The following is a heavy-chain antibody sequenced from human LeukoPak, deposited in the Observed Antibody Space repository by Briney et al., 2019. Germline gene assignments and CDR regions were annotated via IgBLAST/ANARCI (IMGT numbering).Heavy chain of an antibody. D-gene: IGHD6-19*01. CDR1: GFTFSSYA. Sequence: GGSLRLSCAASGFTFSSYAMSWVRQAPGKGLEWVSAISGSGGSTCYADSVKGRFTISRDNSKNTLYLQMNSLRAEDTAVYYCAKDGYSSGWPNAFDIWGQGTMVTVSS. CDR3: AKDGYSSGWPNAFDI. V-gene: IGHV3-23*01. CDR2: ISGSGGST. J-gene: IGHJ3*02.